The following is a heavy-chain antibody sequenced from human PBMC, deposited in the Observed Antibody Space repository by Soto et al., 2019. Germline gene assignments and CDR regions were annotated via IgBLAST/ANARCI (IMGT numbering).Heavy chain of an antibody. V-gene: IGHV1-46*03. CDR1: GYTFTSYY. CDR2: INPSGGST. Sequence: ASVKVSCKASGYTFTSYYMHWVRQAPGQGLEWMGIINPSGGSTSYAQKFQGRVTMTRDTSTSTVYMELSSLRSEDTAVYYCARDLYGRPYCSGGSCYSGNDYWGQGTLVTVSS. CDR3: ARDLYGRPYCSGGSCYSGNDY. J-gene: IGHJ4*02. D-gene: IGHD2-15*01.